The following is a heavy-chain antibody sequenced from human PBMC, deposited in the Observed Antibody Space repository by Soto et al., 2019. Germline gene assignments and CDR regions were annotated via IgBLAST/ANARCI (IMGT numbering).Heavy chain of an antibody. J-gene: IGHJ6*02. V-gene: IGHV3-30*18. CDR1: GFTFSSYG. Sequence: QVQLVESGGGVVQPGRSLRLSCAASGFTFSSYGMHWVRQAPGKGLEWVAVISYDGSNKYYADSVKGRFTISRDNSKNTLYLQMNSLRAEDTAVYYCAKSGLRAVAGTGGMDVWGQGTTVTVSS. CDR3: AKSGLRAVAGTGGMDV. CDR2: ISYDGSNK. D-gene: IGHD6-19*01.